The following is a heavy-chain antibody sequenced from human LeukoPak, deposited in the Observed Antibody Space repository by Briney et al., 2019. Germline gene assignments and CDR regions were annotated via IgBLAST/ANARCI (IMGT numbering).Heavy chain of an antibody. CDR2: IYCSGST. D-gene: IGHD1-26*01. CDR3: ARGGADYPDY. J-gene: IGHJ4*02. V-gene: IGHV4-59*01. Sequence: SETLSLTCTVSGGSISSYYWSWIRQPPGKGLEWIGYIYCSGSTNYNPSLKSRVTISVDTSKNQFSLKLSSVTGADTAVYYCARGGADYPDYWGQGTLVTVSS. CDR1: GGSISSYY.